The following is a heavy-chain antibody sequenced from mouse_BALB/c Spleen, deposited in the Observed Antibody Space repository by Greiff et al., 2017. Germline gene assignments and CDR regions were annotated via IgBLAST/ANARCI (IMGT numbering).Heavy chain of an antibody. J-gene: IGHJ4*01. CDR1: GYSITSGYY. CDR2: ISYDGSN. D-gene: IGHD2-4*01. V-gene: IGHV3-6*02. CDR3: ARGGYYDYEDY. Sequence: ESGPGLVKPSQSLSLTCSVTGYSITSGYYWNWIRQFPGNKLEWMGYISYDGSNNYNPSLKNRISITRDTSKNQFFLKLNSVTTEDTATYYCARGGYYDYEDYWGQGTSVTVSS.